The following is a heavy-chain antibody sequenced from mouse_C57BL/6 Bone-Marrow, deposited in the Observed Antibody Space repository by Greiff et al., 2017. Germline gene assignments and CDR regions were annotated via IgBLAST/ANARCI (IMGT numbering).Heavy chain of an antibody. CDR2: ISAGGSYT. Sequence: EVKVVESGGGLVKPGGSLKLSCAASGFTFSSYAMSWVRQTPEKRLEWVATISAGGSYTYYPDNVKGRFTISRDNAKNNLYLQMSHLKSEDTAMYYCARYYYGSMFAYWGQGTLVTVSA. D-gene: IGHD1-1*01. J-gene: IGHJ3*01. V-gene: IGHV5-4*03. CDR1: GFTFSSYA. CDR3: ARYYYGSMFAY.